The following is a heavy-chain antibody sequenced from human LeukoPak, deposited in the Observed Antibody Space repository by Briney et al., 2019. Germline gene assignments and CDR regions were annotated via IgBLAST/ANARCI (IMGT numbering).Heavy chain of an antibody. J-gene: IGHJ3*02. CDR3: AKDLAYCGGDCYGLATDGAFDI. CDR1: GFTFSSYS. V-gene: IGHV3-23*01. Sequence: PGGSLRLSCAASGFTFSSYSMNWVRQAPGKGLEWVSTISGSGGYTYYADSVKGRFTISRDNSKNTLYLQMNSLRAEDTAVYYCAKDLAYCGGDCYGLATDGAFDIWGQGTLVTVSS. D-gene: IGHD2-21*02. CDR2: ISGSGGYT.